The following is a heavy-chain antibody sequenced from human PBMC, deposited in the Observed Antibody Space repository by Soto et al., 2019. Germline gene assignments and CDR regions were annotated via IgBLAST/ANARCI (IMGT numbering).Heavy chain of an antibody. J-gene: IGHJ5*02. Sequence: ASVKVSCKASGYTFTSYDINWVRQATGQGLEWMGIINPSGGSKSYAQKFQGRVTMTRDTSTSTVYMELSSLRPEDTAVYYCARVMVRGITRDPSFDPWGQGTLVTVSS. CDR1: GYTFTSYD. CDR2: INPSGGSK. V-gene: IGHV1-46*01. D-gene: IGHD3-10*01. CDR3: ARVMVRGITRDPSFDP.